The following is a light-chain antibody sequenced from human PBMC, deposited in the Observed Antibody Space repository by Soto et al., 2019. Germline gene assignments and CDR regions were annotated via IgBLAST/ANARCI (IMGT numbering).Light chain of an antibody. V-gene: IGLV2-11*01. Sequence: QSVLTQPRSVSGSPGQSVTMSCTGTSSDVGGYNYVSWFQQHPGKAPKLILYDANKRPSGVPDRFSGSKSGNTASLTVFGLQAEDEADYSCCSYAGSYSYVFGSGTKVTVL. CDR3: CSYAGSYSYV. CDR1: SSDVGGYNY. CDR2: DAN. J-gene: IGLJ1*01.